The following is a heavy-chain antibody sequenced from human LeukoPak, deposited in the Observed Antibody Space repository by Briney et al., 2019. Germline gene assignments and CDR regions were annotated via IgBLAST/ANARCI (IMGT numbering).Heavy chain of an antibody. CDR3: ARALRSGYYDSSGYDYDPYWYFDL. CDR2: IYTSGST. CDR1: GGSMSSYY. D-gene: IGHD3-22*01. J-gene: IGHJ2*01. Sequence: SETLSLTCTVSGGSMSSYYWSWIRQPAGKGLEWIGRIYTSGSTNYNPSLKGRVTISVDTSKNQFSLKLSSVTAADTAVYYCARALRSGYYDSSGYDYDPYWYFDLWGRGTLVTVSS. V-gene: IGHV4-4*07.